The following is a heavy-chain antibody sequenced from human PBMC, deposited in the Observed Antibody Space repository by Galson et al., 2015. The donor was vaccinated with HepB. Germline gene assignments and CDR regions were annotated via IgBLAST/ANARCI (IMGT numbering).Heavy chain of an antibody. CDR1: GFTFSTYA. CDR2: ISYDGSNK. V-gene: IGHV3-30-3*01. J-gene: IGHJ6*02. Sequence: SLRLSCAVSGFTFSTYAMNWVRQAPGKGLEWVAVISYDGSNKYYADSVKGRFTISRDISKNTLYLQMNSLRPEDTALYYCARASDMDVWGQGTTVTVSS. CDR3: ARASDMDV.